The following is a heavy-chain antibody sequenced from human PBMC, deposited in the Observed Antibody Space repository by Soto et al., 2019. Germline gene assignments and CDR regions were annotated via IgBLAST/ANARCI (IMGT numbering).Heavy chain of an antibody. Sequence: SSETLSLTCTVSGGSISSGDYYWSWIRQPPGKGLEWIGYIYYSGSTYYNPSLKSRVTISVDTSKNQFSLKLSSVTAADTAVYYCARGASYYYDSSGYYLYRWGQGTPVTVSS. D-gene: IGHD3-22*01. CDR2: IYYSGST. CDR3: ARGASYYYDSSGYYLYR. J-gene: IGHJ4*02. V-gene: IGHV4-30-4*01. CDR1: GGSISSGDYY.